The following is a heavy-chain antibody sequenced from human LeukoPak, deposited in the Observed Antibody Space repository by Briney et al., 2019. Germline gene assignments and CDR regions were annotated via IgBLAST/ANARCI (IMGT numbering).Heavy chain of an antibody. CDR2: ISYDGSNK. D-gene: IGHD3-22*01. CDR1: GFTFSSYA. CDR3: ARGLTMIAPYWYFDL. V-gene: IGHV3-30-3*01. Sequence: GRSLRLSCAASGFTFSSYAMHWVRQAPSKGLEWVAVISYDGSNKYYADSVKGRFTISRDNSKNTLYLQMNSLRAEDTAVYYCARGLTMIAPYWYFDLWGRGTLVTVSS. J-gene: IGHJ2*01.